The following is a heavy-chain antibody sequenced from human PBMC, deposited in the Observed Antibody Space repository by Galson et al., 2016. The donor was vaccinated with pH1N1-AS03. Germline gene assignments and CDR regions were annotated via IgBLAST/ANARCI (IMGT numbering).Heavy chain of an antibody. V-gene: IGHV3-30*18. Sequence: SLRLSCAASGFTISNFGMLWVRQAPGQGLEWVAIISFDGTNKYYADSVKGRFSISRDNSKNTLFLQMNALRAEDTAVYFCANVFNYVFWSGYSFYWGQGALVTVSS. CDR3: ANVFNYVFWSGYSFY. CDR1: GFTISNFG. D-gene: IGHD3-3*01. J-gene: IGHJ4*02. CDR2: ISFDGTNK.